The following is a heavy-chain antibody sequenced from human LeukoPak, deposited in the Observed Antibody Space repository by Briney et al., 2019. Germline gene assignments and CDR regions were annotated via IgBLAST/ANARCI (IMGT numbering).Heavy chain of an antibody. V-gene: IGHV3-30-3*01. J-gene: IGHJ4*02. D-gene: IGHD3-22*01. Sequence: GGSLRLSCAASGFTFSSYAMHWVRQAPGKGLEWVAVISYDGSNKYYADSVKGRFTISRDNSKNTLYLQMNSLRAEDTAVYYWEGYYYDSSGHYRDYWGQGTLVTVSS. CDR1: GFTFSSYA. CDR2: ISYDGSNK. CDR3: EGYYYDSSGHYRDY.